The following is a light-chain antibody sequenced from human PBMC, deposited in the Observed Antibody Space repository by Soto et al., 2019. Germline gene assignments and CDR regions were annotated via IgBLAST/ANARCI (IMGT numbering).Light chain of an antibody. CDR3: VQFAHFPRT. CDR1: QSLVYSDGNTY. J-gene: IGKJ1*01. V-gene: IGKV2-24*01. CDR2: QVS. Sequence: DIVLTQTPLSSPVTLGQPASISCRSSQSLVYSDGNTYLSWLQQRPGQPPRLLIYQVSNRFSGDPDTLSGSSAGTDFTLKISRVEAEDVGVYYCVQFAHFPRTFGQGTKVEIK.